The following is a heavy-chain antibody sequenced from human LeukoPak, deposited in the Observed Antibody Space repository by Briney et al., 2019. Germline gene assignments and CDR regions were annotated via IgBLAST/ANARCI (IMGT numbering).Heavy chain of an antibody. D-gene: IGHD6-19*01. Sequence: SETLPLTCTVSGGSISSYYWSWVRQPAGKGLEWIGRIYTSGDTTYNPSLKSRVTMSVDTSKNQFSLKLTSVTAADTAVYYCARDQGWPFHFDCWGQGALVIVSS. CDR1: GGSISSYY. CDR3: ARDQGWPFHFDC. V-gene: IGHV4-4*07. J-gene: IGHJ4*02. CDR2: IYTSGDT.